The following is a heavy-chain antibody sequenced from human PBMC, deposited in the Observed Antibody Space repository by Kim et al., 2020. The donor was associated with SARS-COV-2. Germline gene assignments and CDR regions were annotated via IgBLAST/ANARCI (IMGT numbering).Heavy chain of an antibody. CDR2: ISQSGLT. Sequence: SETLSLTCGVHGGSFNDYYWTWIRQFPGKGLEWIGEISQSGLTNYNPSQENRVIMSVDTAKKQLSLNLTSVTAADTAVYYCGRERYSSGWYGMIDVWGRGTLVTVSS. V-gene: IGHV4-34*01. CDR3: GRERYSSGWYGMIDV. CDR1: GGSFNDYY. D-gene: IGHD6-13*01. J-gene: IGHJ2*01.